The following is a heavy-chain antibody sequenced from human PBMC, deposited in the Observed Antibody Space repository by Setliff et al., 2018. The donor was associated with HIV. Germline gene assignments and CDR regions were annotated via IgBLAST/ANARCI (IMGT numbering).Heavy chain of an antibody. D-gene: IGHD1-26*01. CDR1: GGSISSGSYY. V-gene: IGHV4-61*09. CDR2: IYPSGST. J-gene: IGHJ4*02. Sequence: PSETLSLTCTVSGGSISSGSYYWSWIRQPAGKGLEWIGHIYPSGSTNYNPSLKSRVTISVDTSKNQFSLKLSSVTAADTAVYYCARGATREFIVGATIFDYWGQGTLVTVSS. CDR3: ARGATREFIVGATIFDY.